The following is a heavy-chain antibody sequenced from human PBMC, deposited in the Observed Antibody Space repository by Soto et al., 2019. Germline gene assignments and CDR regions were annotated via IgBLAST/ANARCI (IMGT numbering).Heavy chain of an antibody. CDR2: IYYSGST. J-gene: IGHJ6*02. Sequence: SETLSLTCTVSGGSISSSSYYWGWIRQPPGKGLEWIGSIYYSGSTYYNPSLKSRVTISVDTSKNQFSLKLSSVTAADTAVYYCAPGRGGRFGEFGYYYGMDVWGQGTTVTVSS. CDR3: APGRGGRFGEFGYYYGMDV. CDR1: GGSISSSSYY. D-gene: IGHD3-10*01. V-gene: IGHV4-39*01.